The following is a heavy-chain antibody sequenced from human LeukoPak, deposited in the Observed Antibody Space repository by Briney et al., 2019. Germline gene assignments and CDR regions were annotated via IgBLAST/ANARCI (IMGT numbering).Heavy chain of an antibody. Sequence: SVKVSCKASGGTFSSYAINWVRQAPGQGLEWMGGIIPMFGTPNYAQKFQARVTITADESTTTDYMELSSLRSEDTAVYYCARDNSVGDVAWWFDPWGQGTLVTVSS. J-gene: IGHJ5*02. CDR2: IIPMFGTP. CDR1: GGTFSSYA. V-gene: IGHV1-69*13. CDR3: ARDNSVGDVAWWFDP. D-gene: IGHD1-26*01.